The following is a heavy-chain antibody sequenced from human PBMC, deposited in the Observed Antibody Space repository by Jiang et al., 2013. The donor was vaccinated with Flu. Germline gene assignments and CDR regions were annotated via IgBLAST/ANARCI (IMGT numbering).Heavy chain of an antibody. D-gene: IGHD5-18*01. J-gene: IGHJ4*02. CDR1: GDSISNGYFF. CDR3: ARADSYGRDY. V-gene: IGHV4-31*03. CDR2: SSYSGSA. Sequence: GPGLVKPSQTLSLTCIVSGDSISNGYFFWNWIRQRPGKGLDWIGYSSYSGSAYYNPSLKTRVTISVDTSKNQFSLKLSSVTAADTAVYYCARADSYGRDYWGPGTLVTVSS.